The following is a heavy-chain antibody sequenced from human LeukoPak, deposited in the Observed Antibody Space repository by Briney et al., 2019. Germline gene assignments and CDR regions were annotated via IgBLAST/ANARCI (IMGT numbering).Heavy chain of an antibody. V-gene: IGHV7-4-1*02. D-gene: IGHD4-23*01. Sequence: GASVKVSCKASSYTFTTYAMNWVRQAPGQGLEWMGWINTDTGNPTYAQGFTGRFVFSLDTSVSTAYLQISSLKAEDTAVYYCARGTYGGNSGDTFDIWGQGTMVTVSS. CDR1: SYTFTTYA. CDR3: ARGTYGGNSGDTFDI. CDR2: INTDTGNP. J-gene: IGHJ3*02.